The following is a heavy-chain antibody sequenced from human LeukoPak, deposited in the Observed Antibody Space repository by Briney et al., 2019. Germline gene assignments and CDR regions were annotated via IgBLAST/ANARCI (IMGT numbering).Heavy chain of an antibody. V-gene: IGHV3-48*04. J-gene: IGHJ6*02. Sequence: GGSLRLSCAASGFTFSSYSMNWVRQAPGKGLEWVSYISSSSSTIYYADSVKGRFTISRDNAKNSLYLQMNSLRAEDTAVYYCARDYGVVVVAATTSYYYGMDVWGQGTTVTVSS. D-gene: IGHD2-15*01. CDR2: ISSSSSTI. CDR1: GFTFSSYS. CDR3: ARDYGVVVVAATTSYYYGMDV.